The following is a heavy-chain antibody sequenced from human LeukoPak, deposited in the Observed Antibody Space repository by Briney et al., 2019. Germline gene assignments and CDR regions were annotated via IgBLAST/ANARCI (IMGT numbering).Heavy chain of an antibody. J-gene: IGHJ5*02. CDR2: ISSSSSYI. CDR1: GFTFSSYS. D-gene: IGHD6-13*01. V-gene: IGHV3-21*01. Sequence: GGSLRLSCAASGFTFSSYSMNWVRQAPGKGLEWVSSISSSSSYIYYADSVKGRFTISRDNAKNSLYLQMNSLRAEDTAVYYCARARNSSPRNWFDPWGQGTLVTVSS. CDR3: ARARNSSPRNWFDP.